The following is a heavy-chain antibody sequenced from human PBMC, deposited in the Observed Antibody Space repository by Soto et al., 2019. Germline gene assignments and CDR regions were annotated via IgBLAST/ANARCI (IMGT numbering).Heavy chain of an antibody. D-gene: IGHD5-12*01. J-gene: IGHJ4*02. CDR2: MSSDGGNT. CDR3: ARDYGDGYYYFDL. Sequence: QVQLVESGGGVVEPVRSLRLSCAASGFNFSDYTMHWVRQAPGKELEWVALMSSDGGNTHYTDSVKGRFTISRDNSKNTLYLQMDSLRPEDTTVYYCARDYGDGYYYFDLWGQGTLVTVSS. CDR1: GFNFSDYT. V-gene: IGHV3-30-3*01.